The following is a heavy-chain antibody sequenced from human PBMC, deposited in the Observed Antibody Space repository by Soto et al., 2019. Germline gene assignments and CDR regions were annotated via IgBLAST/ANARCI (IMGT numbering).Heavy chain of an antibody. CDR1: GVTFNSYG. D-gene: IGHD3-10*01. V-gene: IGHV1-69*06. Sequence: QDHLAQSGAEVKKPGSSVTVSCTASGVTFNSYGLSLGRQAPGQGLDWMGVIIPLYGTVNYAQKFQGRGSITAYKSTSTAYMDLSSLRSDDTAVYSCARLSVMRGVIPTHFGRWGQGTLVTVSS. J-gene: IGHJ4*02. CDR3: ARLSVMRGVIPTHFGR. CDR2: IIPLYGTV.